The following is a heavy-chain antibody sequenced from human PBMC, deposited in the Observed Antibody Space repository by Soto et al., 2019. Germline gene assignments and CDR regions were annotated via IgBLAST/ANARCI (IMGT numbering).Heavy chain of an antibody. J-gene: IGHJ4*02. V-gene: IGHV3-23*01. D-gene: IGHD1-1*01. CDR3: AEGRRPGGNSAFYFGF. Sequence: PGGSLRLSCAASGFKFSNYAMSWVRQAPGKGLEWVSLISATGGGTYYADSVKGRFTISGDNAHNTLYLQVHSLTAEDTAVYYCAEGRRPGGNSAFYFGFWGQGAQVTAPQ. CDR1: GFKFSNYA. CDR2: ISATGGGT.